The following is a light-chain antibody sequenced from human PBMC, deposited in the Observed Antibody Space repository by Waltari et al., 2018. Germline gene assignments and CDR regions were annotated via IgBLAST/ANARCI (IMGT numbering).Light chain of an antibody. V-gene: IGKV3-15*01. CDR2: GAS. CDR3: QQYDTWPRT. Sequence: EIVLTQSPASLSVSPGERVTPPCRASQRVRHNLAWSQPRPGKPPRLPIQGASTRANGIPARFSGSGSGTEFTLTISSLQSEDFAVYLCQQYDTWPRTFGQGTKVGVK. CDR1: QRVRHN. J-gene: IGKJ1*01.